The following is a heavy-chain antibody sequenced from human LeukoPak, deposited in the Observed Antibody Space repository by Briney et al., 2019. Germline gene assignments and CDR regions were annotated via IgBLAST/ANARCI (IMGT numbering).Heavy chain of an antibody. CDR1: GGSISNDY. CDR3: ARGLTGSTGFDP. V-gene: IGHV4-4*07. Sequence: PSETLSLTCTVSGGSISNDYWSWIRQSAGKGLEWIGRIYSSGTTTYNPSLKSRVTMSVDTSKNQFSLKLNSVTAADTAVYFCARGLTGSTGFDPWGQGTLVSVSS. D-gene: IGHD1-7*01. CDR2: IYSSGTT. J-gene: IGHJ5*02.